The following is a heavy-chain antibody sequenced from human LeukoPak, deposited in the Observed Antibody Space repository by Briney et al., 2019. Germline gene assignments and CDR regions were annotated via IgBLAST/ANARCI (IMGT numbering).Heavy chain of an antibody. D-gene: IGHD6-19*01. CDR1: GFTFSSYG. J-gene: IGHJ4*02. V-gene: IGHV3-33*06. CDR3: AKDSSGWYAIDY. CDR2: IWYDGSNK. Sequence: GGSLRLSCAASGFTFSSYGMLWVRQAPGKGLEWVAVIWYDGSNKYYADSVKGRFTISRDNSKNTLYLQMNSLRAEDTAVNYCAKDSSGWYAIDYWGQGTLVTVSS.